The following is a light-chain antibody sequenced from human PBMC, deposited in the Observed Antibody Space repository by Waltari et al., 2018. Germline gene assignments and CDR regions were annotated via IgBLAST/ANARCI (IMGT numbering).Light chain of an antibody. CDR1: SRALGGYNY. J-gene: IGLJ2*01. CDR2: GVY. Sequence: QSALTQPASVSGSPGQSITISCTGSSRALGGYNYVPWYQQYPGKAPKVLIYGVYNRPSGVSDRFSGSKLDNTASLTISGLRAEDEAAYFCCSYTSISTVVFGGGTKVTVL. V-gene: IGLV2-14*03. CDR3: CSYTSISTVV.